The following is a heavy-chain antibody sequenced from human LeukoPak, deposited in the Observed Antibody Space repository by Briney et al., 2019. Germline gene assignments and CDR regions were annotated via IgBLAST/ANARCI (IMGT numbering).Heavy chain of an antibody. J-gene: IGHJ5*02. D-gene: IGHD2-21*01. CDR2: ISSSSSYI. Sequence: GGSLRLSCAASGFTFSSYSMNWVRQAPGKGLEWVSSISSSSSYIYYADSVKGRFTISRDNAKNSLYLQMNSLRAEDTAVYYCAREDSLFTVDPWGQGTLVTVSA. V-gene: IGHV3-21*01. CDR3: AREDSLFTVDP. CDR1: GFTFSSYS.